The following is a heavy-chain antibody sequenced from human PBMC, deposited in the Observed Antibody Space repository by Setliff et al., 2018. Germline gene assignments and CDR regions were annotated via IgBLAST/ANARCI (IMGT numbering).Heavy chain of an antibody. CDR1: GASITSGRNY. CDR2: IHYSGTT. D-gene: IGHD1-1*01. J-gene: IGHJ4*02. CDR3: ARTGTYRYFDY. Sequence: SETLSLTCTVPGASITSGRNYWGWIRQPPGKGLEWIGRIHYSGTTYSNASLASRLTISVDTSKNQFSLKLTSVTAADTAVYYCARTGTYRYFDYWGQGTLGTVSS. V-gene: IGHV4-39*01.